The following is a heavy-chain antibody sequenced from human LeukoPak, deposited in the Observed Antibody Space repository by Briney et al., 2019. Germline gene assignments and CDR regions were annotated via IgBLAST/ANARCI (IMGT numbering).Heavy chain of an antibody. CDR2: LYSDGTT. D-gene: IGHD2-21*02. V-gene: IGHV3-66*01. Sequence: GGSLRLSCAASGFTVSSHYMNWVRQAPGKGLQWVSVLYSDGTTYYADSVKGRFTISRDNSRSTLYLQMNSLRAEDTAVYFCARVAYYRVTADQITDSFDVWGRGKAVTVSS. J-gene: IGHJ3*01. CDR1: GFTVSSHY. CDR3: ARVAYYRVTADQITDSFDV.